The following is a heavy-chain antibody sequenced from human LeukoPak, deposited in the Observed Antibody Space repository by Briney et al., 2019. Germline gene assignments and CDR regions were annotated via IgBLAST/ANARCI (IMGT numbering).Heavy chain of an antibody. CDR3: AIIPPDYYGMDV. J-gene: IGHJ6*02. Sequence: SETLTLTCAVYGGSFSGYYWSWIRQPPGKGLEWIGEINHSGSTNYNPSLKSRVTISVDTSKNQFSLKLSSVTAADTAVYYCAIIPPDYYGMDVWGQGTTVTVSS. CDR1: GGSFSGYY. V-gene: IGHV4-34*01. CDR2: INHSGST.